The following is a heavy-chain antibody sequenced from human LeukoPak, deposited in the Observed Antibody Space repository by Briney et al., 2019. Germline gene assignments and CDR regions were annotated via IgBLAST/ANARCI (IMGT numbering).Heavy chain of an antibody. CDR2: ISGSAIGT. V-gene: IGHV3-23*01. CDR3: AKDSASGYCSSTSCSYHHLDY. Sequence: GGSLRLSCAASGFIFSSYAMSWVRLAPGKGLEWVSAISGSAIGTYYADSVKGRFTISRDNSKNTLYLQMNSLRAEDTAIHYCAKDSASGYCSSTSCSYHHLDYWGQGTLVTVSS. J-gene: IGHJ4*02. CDR1: GFIFSSYA. D-gene: IGHD2-2*01.